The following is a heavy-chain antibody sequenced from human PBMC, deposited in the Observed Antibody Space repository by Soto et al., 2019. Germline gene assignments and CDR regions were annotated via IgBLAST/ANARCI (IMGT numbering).Heavy chain of an antibody. J-gene: IGHJ6*03. CDR1: GFTFSSYA. CDR2: ISGSGDST. D-gene: IGHD3-10*02. CDR3: ARAEDVFLYYYMDV. Sequence: EVQLLESGGGLVQPGGSLRLSCAASGFTFSSYAMSWVRQAPGKGLEWVSVISGSGDSTYYADSVRGRFTISKDNAKNSLYLQMTSLSPEDTAVYYWARAEDVFLYYYMDVWGKGTTVTVS. V-gene: IGHV3-23*01.